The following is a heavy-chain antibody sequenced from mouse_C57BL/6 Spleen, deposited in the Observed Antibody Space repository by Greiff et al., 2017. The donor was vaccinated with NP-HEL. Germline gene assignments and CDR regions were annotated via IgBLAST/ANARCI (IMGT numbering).Heavy chain of an antibody. CDR1: GYTFTSYW. J-gene: IGHJ1*03. Sequence: QVQLQQPGAELVMPGASVKLSCKASGYTFTSYWMHWVKQRPGQGLEWIGEIDPSDSYTNYNQKFKGKSTLTVDKSSSTAYMQLSSLTSADSAVYYCARRKIYYDYDGGYWYFDVWGTGTTVTVSS. V-gene: IGHV1-69*01. CDR2: IDPSDSYT. D-gene: IGHD2-4*01. CDR3: ARRKIYYDYDGGYWYFDV.